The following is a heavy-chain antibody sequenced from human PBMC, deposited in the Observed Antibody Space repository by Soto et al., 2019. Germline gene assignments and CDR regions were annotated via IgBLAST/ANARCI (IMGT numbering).Heavy chain of an antibody. Sequence: QVQLQESGPGLVKPSEILSLSCTVSGGAIGSYYWSWIRQSPGKGLEWIGYIYYTGSTNYNPSLKSRVTISLDMSKNQFSLKLTSVTAADTAVYYCARGGGYSSLGYWGQGTLVTVSS. V-gene: IGHV4-59*01. D-gene: IGHD5-18*01. CDR1: GGAIGSYY. CDR2: IYYTGST. CDR3: ARGGGYSSLGY. J-gene: IGHJ4*02.